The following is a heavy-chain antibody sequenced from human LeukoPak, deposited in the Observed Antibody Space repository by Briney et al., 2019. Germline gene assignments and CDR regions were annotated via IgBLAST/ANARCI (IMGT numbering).Heavy chain of an antibody. J-gene: IGHJ6*03. CDR3: ARGITMVRGVISDYYYMDV. Sequence: ASVKVSCKASGYTFTGYYMHWVRQAPGQGLEWMGWINPNSGGTNYAQKFQGRVTMTRDTSISTAYMELSRLRSEDTAVYYCARGITMVRGVISDYYYMDVWGKGTTVTVSS. D-gene: IGHD3-10*01. CDR2: INPNSGGT. V-gene: IGHV1-2*02. CDR1: GYTFTGYY.